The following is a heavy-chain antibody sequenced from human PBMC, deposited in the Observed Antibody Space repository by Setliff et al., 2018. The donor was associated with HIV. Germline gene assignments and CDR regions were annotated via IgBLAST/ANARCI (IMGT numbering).Heavy chain of an antibody. CDR3: ARVGHYYGSGSPFDP. V-gene: IGHV4-34*01. D-gene: IGHD3-10*01. J-gene: IGHJ5*01. CDR1: GGSFSDNY. Sequence: PSETLSLTCAVYGGSFSDNYWSWIRQPPGKGLEWIGEINHSGSTNYNPSLKSRVTISVDTSKNQFSLKLSSVTAADTAVYYCARVGHYYGSGSPFDPWGQGTLVTVSS. CDR2: INHSGST.